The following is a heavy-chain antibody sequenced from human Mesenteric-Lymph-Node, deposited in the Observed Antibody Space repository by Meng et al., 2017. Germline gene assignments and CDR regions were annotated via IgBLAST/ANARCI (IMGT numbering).Heavy chain of an antibody. V-gene: IGHV1-2*06. Sequence: QVQRVQSGAGVKKPGASVKVSCTASGYTFTAYYIHWVRQAPGQGLEWMGRINPNSGGTNYAQKFQGRVTVTRDTSISTAYMELSGLISDDTAVYYCGRGGLRYFACWGQGTLVTVSS. J-gene: IGHJ4*02. D-gene: IGHD5-12*01. CDR3: GRGGLRYFAC. CDR2: INPNSGGT. CDR1: GYTFTAYY.